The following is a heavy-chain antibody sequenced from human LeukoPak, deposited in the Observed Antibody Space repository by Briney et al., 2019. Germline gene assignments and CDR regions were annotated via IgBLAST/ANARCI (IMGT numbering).Heavy chain of an antibody. D-gene: IGHD3-10*01. CDR1: GYTFTSYD. V-gene: IGHV1-8*01. CDR3: ARVGSGSYRSFDY. J-gene: IGHJ4*02. Sequence: ASVKVSCKASGYTFTSYDINWVRQATGQGLEWMGWMNPNSGNTGYAQKFQGRVTMTRDTSTSTVYMELSSLRSEDTAVYYCARVGSGSYRSFDYWGQGTLVTVSS. CDR2: MNPNSGNT.